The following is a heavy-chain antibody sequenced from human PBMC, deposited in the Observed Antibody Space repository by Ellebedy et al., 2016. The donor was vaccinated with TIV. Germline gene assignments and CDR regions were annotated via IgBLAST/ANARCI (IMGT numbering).Heavy chain of an antibody. CDR1: GYSFSNFW. D-gene: IGHD5-12*01. V-gene: IGHV5-10-1*01. J-gene: IGHJ6*02. Sequence: PGGSLRLSCKGSGYSFSNFWLTWVRQMPGKGLEWMGKIDPSDSYTNYNPSFQGHVTISVDKSISTAYLQWSSLKASDTAMYYCALLYTCYDSDHYYSHGLDVWGQGTTVTVSS. CDR2: IDPSDSYT. CDR3: ALLYTCYDSDHYYSHGLDV.